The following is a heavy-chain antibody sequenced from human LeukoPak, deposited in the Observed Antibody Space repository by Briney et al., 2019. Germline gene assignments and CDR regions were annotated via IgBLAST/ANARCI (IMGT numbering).Heavy chain of an antibody. V-gene: IGHV3-21*01. CDR3: ASIVVVTATKSNYYYGMDV. Sequence: GGSLRLSCAASGFTFSSYSMNWVRQAPGKGLEWVSSISSSSSYIYYADSVKGRFTISRDNAKNSLYLQMNSLRAEDTAVYYCASIVVVTATKSNYYYGMDVWGQGTTVTVSS. CDR1: GFTFSSYS. D-gene: IGHD2-21*02. CDR2: ISSSSSYI. J-gene: IGHJ6*02.